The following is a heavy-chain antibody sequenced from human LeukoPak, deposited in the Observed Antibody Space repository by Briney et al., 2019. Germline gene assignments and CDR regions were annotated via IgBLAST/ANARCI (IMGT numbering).Heavy chain of an antibody. CDR2: VNPSGGST. CDR1: GYTFTSYY. CDR3: ARGGPPEPAAPHYNWFDP. Sequence: GTSVKVSCKASGYTFTSYYMHWVRQAPGQGLEWMGIVNPSGGSTSYAQKFQGRVTMTRDTSTSTVYMELSSLRSEDTAVYYCARGGPPEPAAPHYNWFDPWGQGTLVTVSS. D-gene: IGHD2-2*01. J-gene: IGHJ5*02. V-gene: IGHV1-46*01.